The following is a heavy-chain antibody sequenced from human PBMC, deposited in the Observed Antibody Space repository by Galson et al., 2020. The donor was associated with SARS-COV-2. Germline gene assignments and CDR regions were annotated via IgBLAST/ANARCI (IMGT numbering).Heavy chain of an antibody. CDR2: LYYGVKT. J-gene: IGHJ4*02. CDR1: GGSINIYY. D-gene: IGHD3-10*01. V-gene: IGHV4-59*01. CDR3: ARLPVVRGVDS. Sequence: ASETLSLTCTVSGGSINIYYWSWIRQPPVKGLEWSGYLYYGVKTNYNPSLKSRVTISVDTSKSQFSLTLSSVTAADTAVYYCARLPVVRGVDSWGQGILVTVYS.